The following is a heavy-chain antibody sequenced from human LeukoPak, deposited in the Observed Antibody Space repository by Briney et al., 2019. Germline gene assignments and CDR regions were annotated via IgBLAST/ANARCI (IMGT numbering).Heavy chain of an antibody. CDR3: ARLSKDNVVLPAAMAHYFDY. D-gene: IGHD2-2*01. J-gene: IGHJ4*02. CDR2: IHYTGST. V-gene: IGHV4-59*08. CDR1: GGSISGYY. Sequence: PSETLSLTCTVSGGSISGYYWSWIRQPPGKGLQFIWYIHYTGSTNYNPSLESRVTLSVKTSKNQLSLKLRSMTTADTAVYYCARLSKDNVVLPAAMAHYFDYWGQGTPVTVSS.